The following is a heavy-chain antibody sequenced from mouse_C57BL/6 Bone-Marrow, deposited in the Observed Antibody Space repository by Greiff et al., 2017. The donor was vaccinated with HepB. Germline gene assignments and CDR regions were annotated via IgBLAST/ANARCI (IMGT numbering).Heavy chain of an antibody. D-gene: IGHD1-1*01. V-gene: IGHV1-55*01. CDR1: GYTFTSYW. CDR2: IYPGSGST. Sequence: QLKQPGAELVKPGASVKMSCKASGYTFTSYWITWVKQRPGQGLEWIGDIYPGSGSTNYNEKFKSKATLTVDTSSSTAYMQLSSLTSEDSAVYYCARERVPTVVASFDYWGQGTTLTVSS. J-gene: IGHJ2*01. CDR3: ARERVPTVVASFDY.